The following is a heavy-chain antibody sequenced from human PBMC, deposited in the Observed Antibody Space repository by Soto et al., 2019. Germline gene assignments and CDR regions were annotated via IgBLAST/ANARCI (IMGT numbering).Heavy chain of an antibody. Sequence: PGGSLRLSCAASGVTFSSYTMNWVRQAPGKGLEWVSGINSGGRTYYADSVKGRFTISRDDSKNTLYLQIISLRAEDTAVYYCAKDLRPDGVWDFDYWGQGTLVTVSS. J-gene: IGHJ4*02. CDR1: GVTFSSYT. CDR3: AKDLRPDGVWDFDY. CDR2: INSGGRT. D-gene: IGHD4-17*01. V-gene: IGHV3-23*01.